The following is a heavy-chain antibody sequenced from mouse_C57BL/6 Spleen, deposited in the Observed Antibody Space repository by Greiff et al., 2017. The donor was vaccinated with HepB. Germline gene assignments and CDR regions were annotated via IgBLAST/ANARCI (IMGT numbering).Heavy chain of an antibody. CDR3: VKAVSSGSSYTWFAY. V-gene: IGHV7-4*01. Sequence: EVNVVESGGGLVQPGASLRLSCAASGFTFNDYQMIWVRQAPGKAPEWLALIRNKANGYTTEYTASVKGRFTISRDNSQNILYLQMNTLRAEDSATYYCVKAVSSGSSYTWFAYWGQGTLVTVSA. D-gene: IGHD1-1*01. CDR2: IRNKANGYTT. CDR1: GFTFNDYQ. J-gene: IGHJ3*01.